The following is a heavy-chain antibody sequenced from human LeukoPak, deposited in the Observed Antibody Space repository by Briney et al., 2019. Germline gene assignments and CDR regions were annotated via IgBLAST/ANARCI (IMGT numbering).Heavy chain of an antibody. Sequence: SVKLSCKASGGTFSSYAISWVRQAPGQRLEWMGGIIPIFGTANYAQKFQGRVTITADESTSTAYMELSSLRSEDTAVYYCARDRYCNGGSCYKSWFDPWGQGTLVTVSS. CDR2: IIPIFGTA. J-gene: IGHJ5*02. CDR1: GGTFSSYA. V-gene: IGHV1-69*13. CDR3: ARDRYCNGGSCYKSWFDP. D-gene: IGHD2-15*01.